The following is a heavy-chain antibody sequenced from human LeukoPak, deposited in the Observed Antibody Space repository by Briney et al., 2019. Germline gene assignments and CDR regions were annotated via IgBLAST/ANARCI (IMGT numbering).Heavy chain of an antibody. V-gene: IGHV3-21*01. D-gene: IGHD6-19*01. CDR2: ISSSSSYI. J-gene: IGHJ4*02. Sequence: GGSLRLSCAASGFTFSTYSMNWVRQVPGKGLEWVPSISSSSSYIFYADSVQGRFTISRDNAKNSLYLQMNSLRAEDTAVYYCARDLGIRVAGPFFDYWGQGTLVTVSS. CDR3: ARDLGIRVAGPFFDY. CDR1: GFTFSTYS.